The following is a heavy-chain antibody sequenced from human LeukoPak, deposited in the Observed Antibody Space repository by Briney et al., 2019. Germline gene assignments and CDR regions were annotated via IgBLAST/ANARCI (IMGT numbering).Heavy chain of an antibody. Sequence: GGSLRLSCAASGFTFSSYAMHWVRQAPGKGLEYASAISSNGGSTYYANSVKGRFTISRDNSKNTLYLQMGSLRAEDMAVYYCARDAEYCSSTSCYKDYYYYMDVWGKGTTVTVSS. V-gene: IGHV3-64*01. CDR2: ISSNGGST. J-gene: IGHJ6*03. CDR3: ARDAEYCSSTSCYKDYYYYMDV. CDR1: GFTFSSYA. D-gene: IGHD2-2*02.